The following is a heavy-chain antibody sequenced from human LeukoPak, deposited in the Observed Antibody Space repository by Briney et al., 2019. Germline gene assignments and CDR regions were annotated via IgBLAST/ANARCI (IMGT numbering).Heavy chain of an antibody. V-gene: IGHV4-34*01. CDR1: GGSFSGYY. D-gene: IGHD3-3*01. CDR2: INHSGST. J-gene: IGHJ6*03. CDR3: ARMSYDRSGEGRASYYYYYMDV. Sequence: PSETLSLTRAVYGGSFSGYYWSWIRQPPGKGLEWIGEINHSGSTNYNPSLKSRVTMSVDTSKSQFSLRLSSVTAADSAVYYCARMSYDRSGEGRASYYYYYMDVWGRGTTVSVSS.